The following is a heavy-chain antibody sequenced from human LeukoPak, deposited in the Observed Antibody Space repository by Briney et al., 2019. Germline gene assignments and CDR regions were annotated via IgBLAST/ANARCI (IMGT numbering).Heavy chain of an antibody. J-gene: IGHJ6*03. D-gene: IGHD4-17*01. V-gene: IGHV1-18*01. Sequence: WASVKVSCKASGYTFTSYGISWVRQAPGQGLEWMGWISAYNGNTNYAQKLQGRVTMTTDTSTSTAYMELRSLRSDDTAVYYCARQGLTVYYYYMDVWGIGTTVTVSS. CDR3: ARQGLTVYYYYMDV. CDR2: ISAYNGNT. CDR1: GYTFTSYG.